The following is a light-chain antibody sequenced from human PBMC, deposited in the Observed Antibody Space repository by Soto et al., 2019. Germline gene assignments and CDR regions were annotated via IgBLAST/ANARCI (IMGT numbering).Light chain of an antibody. CDR3: QQYGGSPRT. Sequence: EIVLTQSPATLSLSPGERATLSCRASQSVSSYLAWYQQKPGQAPRLLIYDASNRATGIPARFSGSGSGTDFTLTISSLEPEDFAVYYCQQYGGSPRTFGQGTRWIS. V-gene: IGKV3-11*01. J-gene: IGKJ1*01. CDR1: QSVSSY. CDR2: DAS.